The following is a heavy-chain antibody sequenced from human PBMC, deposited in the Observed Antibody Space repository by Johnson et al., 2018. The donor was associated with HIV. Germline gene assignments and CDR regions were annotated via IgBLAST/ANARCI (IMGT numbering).Heavy chain of an antibody. V-gene: IGHV3-9*01. Sequence: VQLVESGGGLVQPGRSLRLSCAASGFTFDDYAMHWVRQAPGKGLEWVSGISWNSGSIGYADSVKGRFTISRDNAKNSLYLQMKSLRAEDTALYYCARDSTPWGADYVGYAFDIWGRGTMVTVSS. CDR1: GFTFDDYA. CDR3: ARDSTPWGADYVGYAFDI. CDR2: ISWNSGSI. J-gene: IGHJ3*02. D-gene: IGHD4-17*01.